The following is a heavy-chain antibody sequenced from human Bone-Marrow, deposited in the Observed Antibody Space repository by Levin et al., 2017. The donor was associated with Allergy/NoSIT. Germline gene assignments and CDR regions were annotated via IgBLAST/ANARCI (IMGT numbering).Heavy chain of an antibody. CDR1: GFTFSNAW. CDR2: IKSKTDGGTT. Sequence: TTGGSLRLSCAASGFTFSNAWMSWVRQAPGKGLEWVGRIKSKTDGGTTDYAAPVKGRFTISRDDSKNTLYLQMNSLKTEDTAVYYCTTGAPSKVTTGLDYFDYWGQGTLVTVSS. V-gene: IGHV3-15*01. CDR3: TTGAPSKVTTGLDYFDY. J-gene: IGHJ4*02. D-gene: IGHD4-17*01.